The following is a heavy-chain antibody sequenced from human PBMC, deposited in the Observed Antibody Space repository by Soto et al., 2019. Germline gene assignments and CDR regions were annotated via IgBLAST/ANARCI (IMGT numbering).Heavy chain of an antibody. V-gene: IGHV3-64D*06. CDR2: ISSNGDST. Sequence: GGSLRLSCSASGFTFSMFSMHWVRQAPGKGLEYVSGISSNGDSTYYADSVKGRFTISRDNSKNTLYLQMSSLRAVDTAVYYCVHPRSTVQIPPTWGQGALVTVSS. CDR1: GFTFSMFS. J-gene: IGHJ5*02. CDR3: VHPRSTVQIPPT. D-gene: IGHD4-17*01.